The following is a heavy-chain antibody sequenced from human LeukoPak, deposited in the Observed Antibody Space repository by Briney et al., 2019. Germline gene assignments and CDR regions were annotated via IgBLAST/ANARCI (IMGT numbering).Heavy chain of an antibody. V-gene: IGHV7-4-1*02. J-gene: IGHJ5*02. D-gene: IGHD6-13*01. Sequence: GASVMVSCKTSGYSFTGYSINWMRQAPGQGLEWMGYISTNTGNPTYAQGFTGRFVFSLDTSVSTAYLQISSLKAEDTAVYYCARDDSSSWGGTDPWGQGTLVTVSS. CDR2: ISTNTGNP. CDR3: ARDDSSSWGGTDP. CDR1: GYSFTGYS.